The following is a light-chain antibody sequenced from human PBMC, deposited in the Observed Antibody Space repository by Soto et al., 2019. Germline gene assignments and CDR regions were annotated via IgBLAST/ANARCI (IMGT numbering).Light chain of an antibody. J-gene: IGKJ1*01. CDR1: QGIRTD. CDR3: QQSYSTPTWT. V-gene: IGKV1-39*01. CDR2: DAS. Sequence: QMTQSPSSLSASVGNVVTISCRASQGIRTDLGWYQQKPGKAPKLLIYDASSLESGVPSRFSGSGSGTDFTLTISSLQPEDFATYYCQQSYSTPTWTFGQGTKVDI.